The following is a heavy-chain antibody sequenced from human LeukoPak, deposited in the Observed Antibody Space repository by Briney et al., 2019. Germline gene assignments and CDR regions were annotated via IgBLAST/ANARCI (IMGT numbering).Heavy chain of an antibody. CDR3: ARPHKYYYDSSGHDAFDI. J-gene: IGHJ3*02. Sequence: SETLSLTCAVYGGSFSGYYWSWVRQPPGKGLEWIGEINHSGSTNYNPSLKSRVTISVDTSKKQFSLKLSSVTAADTAVYYCARPHKYYYDSSGHDAFDIWGQGTMVTVSS. V-gene: IGHV4-34*01. D-gene: IGHD3-22*01. CDR1: GGSFSGYY. CDR2: INHSGST.